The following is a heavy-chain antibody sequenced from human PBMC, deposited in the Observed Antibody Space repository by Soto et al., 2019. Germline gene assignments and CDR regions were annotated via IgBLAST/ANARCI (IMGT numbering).Heavy chain of an antibody. CDR3: AAGESSSRNLAPYYLDF. J-gene: IGHJ4*02. Sequence: SETLSLTCTVSGGSMRNYFWTWIRQPPGKGLEWIGYIHYSGTTSFFTSYNPSLRSRVTISEDTSKNQLSLKWLSVTTADTAVYFCAAGESSSRNLAPYYLDFWGQGTLVTVSS. V-gene: IGHV4-59*01. CDR2: IHYSGTT. CDR1: GGSMRNYF. D-gene: IGHD6-13*01.